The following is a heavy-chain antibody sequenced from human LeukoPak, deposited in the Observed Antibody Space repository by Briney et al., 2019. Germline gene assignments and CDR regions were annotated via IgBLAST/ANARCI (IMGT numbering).Heavy chain of an antibody. CDR1: GYTFTTYY. CDR3: ARPAATTRRLNWFDP. Sequence: ASVKVSCKASGYTFTTYYIHWVRQAPGQGLEWMGWIYPNSGGTNYAQKFQGRVTMTRDTSISTAYMELSRLRSDDTAVYYCARPAATTRRLNWFDPWGQGTLVTVSS. V-gene: IGHV1-2*02. J-gene: IGHJ5*02. CDR2: IYPNSGGT. D-gene: IGHD2-15*01.